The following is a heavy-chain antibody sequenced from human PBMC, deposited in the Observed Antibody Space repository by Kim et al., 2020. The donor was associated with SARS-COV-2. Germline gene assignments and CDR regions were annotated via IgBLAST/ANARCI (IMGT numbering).Heavy chain of an antibody. CDR1: GGSFSGYY. V-gene: IGHV4-34*01. Sequence: SETLSLTCAVYGGSFSGYYWSWIRQPPGKGLEWIGEINHSGSTNYNPSLKSRVTISVDTSKNQFSLKLSSVTAADTAVYYCARGPVVTPYYYGMDVWGQGTTVTVS. J-gene: IGHJ6*02. CDR3: ARGPVVTPYYYGMDV. CDR2: INHSGST. D-gene: IGHD2-21*02.